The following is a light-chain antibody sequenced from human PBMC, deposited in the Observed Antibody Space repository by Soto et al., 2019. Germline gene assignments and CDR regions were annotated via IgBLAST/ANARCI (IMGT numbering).Light chain of an antibody. CDR1: QDVSFN. CDR3: QQYRDWPAGT. CDR2: TAS. J-gene: IGKJ4*01. V-gene: IGKV3-15*01. Sequence: EIVMTQSPATLSVSPGERATLSCRASQDVSFNLAWYQQKPGQAPRLLIYTASIWATGIPARFSGSGAGTEFTLTISSRQSEDFAVYYYQQYRDWPAGTFGGGTRVEIK.